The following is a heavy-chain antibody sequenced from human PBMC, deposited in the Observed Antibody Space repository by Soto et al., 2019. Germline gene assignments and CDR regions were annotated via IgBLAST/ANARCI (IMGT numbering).Heavy chain of an antibody. J-gene: IGHJ6*02. Sequence: SETLSLTCTVSGGSISSSSYYWGWIRQPPGKGLEWIGSIYYSGSTYCNPSLKSRVTISVDTSKNQFSLKLSSVTAADTAVYYCATTTVTTPPYYYYGMDVWGQGTTVTVSS. CDR1: GGSISSSSYY. CDR2: IYYSGST. D-gene: IGHD4-4*01. V-gene: IGHV4-39*01. CDR3: ATTTVTTPPYYYYGMDV.